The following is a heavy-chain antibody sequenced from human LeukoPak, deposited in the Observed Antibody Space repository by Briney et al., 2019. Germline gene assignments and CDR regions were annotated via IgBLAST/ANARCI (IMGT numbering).Heavy chain of an antibody. D-gene: IGHD5-12*01. J-gene: IGHJ4*02. Sequence: GGSLRLSCAASGFTFSNYWMHWIRQAPGKGLVWVSRINSDGINTSYADSVKGRFTISRDNAKNTLNLQMNSLRAEDTAVYYCATDMRNSSYFPGGLESWGQGTLVTVSS. CDR2: INSDGINT. CDR3: ATDMRNSSYFPGGLES. V-gene: IGHV3-74*01. CDR1: GFTFSNYW.